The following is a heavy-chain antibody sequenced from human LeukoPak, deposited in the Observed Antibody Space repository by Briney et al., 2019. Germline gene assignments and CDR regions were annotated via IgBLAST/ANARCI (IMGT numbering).Heavy chain of an antibody. CDR1: GGSISSYY. V-gene: IGHV4-59*01. CDR2: IYYSGST. CDR3: ARWGSSSPAGFGL. J-gene: IGHJ2*01. D-gene: IGHD6-13*01. Sequence: SETLSLTCTVSGGSISSYYWSWIRQPPGKGLEWIGYIYYSGSTNYNPSLKSRVTISVDTSKNQFSLKLSSVTAADTAVYYCARWGSSSPAGFGLWGRGTLVTVSS.